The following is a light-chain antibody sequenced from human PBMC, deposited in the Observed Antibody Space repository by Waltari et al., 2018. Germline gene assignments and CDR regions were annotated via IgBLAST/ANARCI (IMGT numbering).Light chain of an antibody. V-gene: IGLV2-14*01. CDR1: SADTGGYNY. CDR3: SSKTSASGV. Sequence: QSALTQPASVSGSPGQSTTISCTGTSADTGGYNYVSGYQQYPGKAPQLMIYEVSFRPSWISNRFSGSKSGNTATLTISGLQAEDEADYYCSSKTSASGVFGTGTTVTVL. J-gene: IGLJ1*01. CDR2: EVS.